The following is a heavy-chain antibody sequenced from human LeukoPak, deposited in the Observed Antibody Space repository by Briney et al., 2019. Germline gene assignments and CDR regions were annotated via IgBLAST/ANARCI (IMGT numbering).Heavy chain of an antibody. V-gene: IGHV4-39*01. D-gene: IGHD1-26*01. CDR1: GGSISSSSYY. CDR2: IYYSGST. J-gene: IGHJ4*02. CDR3: ARRRGSYHMYYFDY. Sequence: SETLSLTCTVSGGSISSSSYYWGWIRRPPGKGLEWIGSIYYSGSTYYNPSLKSRVAISVDTSKNQFSLKLSSVTAADTAVYYCARRRGSYHMYYFDYWGQGTLVTVSS.